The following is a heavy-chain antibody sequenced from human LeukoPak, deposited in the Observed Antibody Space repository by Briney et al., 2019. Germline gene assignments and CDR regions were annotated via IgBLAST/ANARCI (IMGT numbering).Heavy chain of an antibody. D-gene: IGHD3-9*01. CDR1: GYTFTSYG. V-gene: IGHV1-18*04. CDR3: ARSKRAYYDILRGGMDV. Sequence: GSSVRVSCKASGYTFTSYGISWLRQAPGQELGWMGWISAYNGNTNYAQKLQGRVTMTTDTSTSTAYMELRSLRSDDTAVYYCARSKRAYYDILRGGMDVWGKGTTVTVSS. CDR2: ISAYNGNT. J-gene: IGHJ6*04.